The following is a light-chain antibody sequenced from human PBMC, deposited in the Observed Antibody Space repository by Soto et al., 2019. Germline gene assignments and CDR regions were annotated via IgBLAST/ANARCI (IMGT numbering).Light chain of an antibody. CDR1: QSVSSY. J-gene: IGKJ5*01. Sequence: EIVLTQSPATLSLSPGERATLSCRASQSVSSYLAWYQQKPGQAPRLLIYDASNRATGIPARFSGSGSGTDFTLTISSLEPEDFAVYYCQQRGNWPPTFGQGTRLEIK. CDR2: DAS. CDR3: QQRGNWPPT. V-gene: IGKV3-11*01.